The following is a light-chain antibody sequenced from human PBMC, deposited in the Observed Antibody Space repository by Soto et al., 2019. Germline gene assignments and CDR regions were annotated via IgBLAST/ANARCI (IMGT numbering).Light chain of an antibody. J-gene: IGKJ2*01. Sequence: EIVMTQSPPTLSVSPGERATLSCRASQSISSSLAWYQQKPGQAPRLLIYDASTRATGIPARFSGSGSGTEFTLTISSLQSEDLAVYYCQQYDKWPPGTFGQGTKLEIE. CDR2: DAS. V-gene: IGKV3-15*01. CDR3: QQYDKWPPGT. CDR1: QSISSS.